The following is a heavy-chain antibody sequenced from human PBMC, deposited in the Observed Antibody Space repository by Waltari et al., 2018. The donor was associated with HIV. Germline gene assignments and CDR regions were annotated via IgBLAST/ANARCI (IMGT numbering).Heavy chain of an antibody. CDR2: IKQEGSEK. CDR3: ARPIGRGQDY. J-gene: IGHJ4*02. V-gene: IGHV3-7*01. Sequence: EVQLVESGGGLVQPGGSLRLSCAASGFTFSSYWMSWVRQAPGKGLEWVANIKQEGSEKYYVNSVKGRFTISRDNAKNSLELQMDSLRAEDTAVYYCARPIGRGQDYWGQGTLVTVSS. CDR1: GFTFSSYW.